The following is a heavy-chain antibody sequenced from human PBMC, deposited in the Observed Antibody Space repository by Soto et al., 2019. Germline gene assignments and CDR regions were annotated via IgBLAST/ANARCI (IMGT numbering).Heavy chain of an antibody. D-gene: IGHD2-2*01. CDR1: GGSTSDSY. CDR2: IHSSGSN. CDR3: ARDRIVLVPDVVTRYYYYGMDV. Sequence: QVQLQESGPGLVKPSETLSLICTVSGGSTSDSYWSWIRQPATKRLEWIGRIHSSGSNFYNPSLKSRVDMSLDRSKNQFYMRLSSVTAADTAVYYCARDRIVLVPDVVTRYYYYGMDVWGQGTTVTVSS. J-gene: IGHJ6*02. V-gene: IGHV4-4*07.